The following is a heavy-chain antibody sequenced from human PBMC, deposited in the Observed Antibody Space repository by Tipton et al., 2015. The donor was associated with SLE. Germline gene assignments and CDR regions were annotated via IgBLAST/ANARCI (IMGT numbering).Heavy chain of an antibody. J-gene: IGHJ2*01. CDR2: IKQDGSER. D-gene: IGHD2-15*01. V-gene: IGHV3-7*01. CDR1: GFTLSSSW. Sequence: SLRLSCAASGFTLSSSWMNWLRQAPGKGLEWVANIKQDGSERFYVDSVKGRFTISRDNAKNSLYLQMNNLRVDDTAVYYCTRTPRRDRLFDLWGRGTLVTVSS. CDR3: TRTPRRDRLFDL.